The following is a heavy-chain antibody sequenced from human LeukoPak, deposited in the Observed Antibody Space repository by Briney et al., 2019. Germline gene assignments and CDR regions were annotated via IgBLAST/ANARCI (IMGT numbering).Heavy chain of an antibody. Sequence: GGSLRLSCAASGLTFDDYAMHWVRQAPGKGLEWVSGISWNSGSIGYADSVKGRFTISRDNAKNSLYLQMNSLRAEDTALYYCAKDSSKDGLQGFDYWGQGTLVTVSS. CDR3: AKDSSKDGLQGFDY. J-gene: IGHJ4*02. D-gene: IGHD4-4*01. CDR2: ISWNSGSI. V-gene: IGHV3-9*01. CDR1: GLTFDDYA.